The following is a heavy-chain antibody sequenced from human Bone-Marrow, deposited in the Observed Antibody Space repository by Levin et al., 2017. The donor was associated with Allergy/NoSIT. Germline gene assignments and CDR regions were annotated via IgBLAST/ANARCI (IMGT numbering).Heavy chain of an antibody. J-gene: IGHJ4*02. D-gene: IGHD3-22*01. CDR3: ARGGMFYHDSSGYPFDY. CDR1: GGSIGSSDYY. V-gene: IGHV4-30-4*01. Sequence: SETLSLTCTVSGGSIGSSDYYWSWIRQTPGTGLEWIGCIYYLGHTYYNRSLKSRVTISMDTSKNQLSLKLRFVTAADTAVYFCARGGMFYHDSSGYPFDYWGQGAQVTVSS. CDR2: IYYLGHT.